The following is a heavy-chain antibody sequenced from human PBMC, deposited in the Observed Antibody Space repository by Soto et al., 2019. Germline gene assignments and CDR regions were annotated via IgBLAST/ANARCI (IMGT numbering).Heavy chain of an antibody. CDR2: ISYDGSNK. J-gene: IGHJ1*01. Sequence: QVQLVESGGGVVQPGRSLRLSCAASGFTFSSYGMHWVRQAPGKGLEWVAVISYDGSNKYYADSVKGRFTNSGDNSKNTRDRHMNSLRAEDTAVYYCATGRSYYLSAESFQHLGQGTLVTVSS. CDR1: GFTFSSYG. V-gene: IGHV3-30*03. D-gene: IGHD1-26*01. CDR3: ATGRSYYLSAESFQH.